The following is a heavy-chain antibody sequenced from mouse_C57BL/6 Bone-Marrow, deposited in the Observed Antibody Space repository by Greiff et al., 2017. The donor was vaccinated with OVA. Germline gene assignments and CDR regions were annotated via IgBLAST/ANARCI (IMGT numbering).Heavy chain of an antibody. V-gene: IGHV1-75*01. D-gene: IGHD2-3*01. CDR1: GYTFTDYY. Sequence: QVHVQQSGPELVKPGASVKISCKASGYTFTDYYINWVKQRPGQGLEWIGWIFPGSGGTYYNEKFKGKATLTVDKSSSTAYMLLSSLTSEDSAVYFCARSGFYDCYYRYAMDYWGQGTSVTVSA. J-gene: IGHJ4*01. CDR2: IFPGSGGT. CDR3: ARSGFYDCYYRYAMDY.